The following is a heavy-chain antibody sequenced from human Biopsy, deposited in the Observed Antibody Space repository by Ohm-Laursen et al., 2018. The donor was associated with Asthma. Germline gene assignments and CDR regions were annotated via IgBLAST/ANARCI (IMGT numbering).Heavy chain of an antibody. Sequence: GASVKVSCQISGYSLTDLSMHWVRQAPGQGLEWMGGHDHEEGGTVNAWRFQGRVTMTEDTSTDTAYMELSSLSSDDTAVYYCASDFPKDYVRYNFQFWGQGTLVTVSS. CDR1: GYSLTDLS. D-gene: IGHD4-17*01. CDR2: HDHEEGGT. CDR3: ASDFPKDYVRYNFQF. V-gene: IGHV1-24*01. J-gene: IGHJ4*02.